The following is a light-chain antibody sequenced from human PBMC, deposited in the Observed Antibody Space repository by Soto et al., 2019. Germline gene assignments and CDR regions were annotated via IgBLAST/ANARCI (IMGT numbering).Light chain of an antibody. CDR2: GAS. CDR1: QSVSSN. Sequence: EIVMTQSPATLSVSPGERGTLSCRASQSVSSNLAWYQQKPGQAPRLLIYGASTRATGIPARFSGSGSGTEFTLTISSLQSEDFAIYYWQQYNNWPWTFGQGTKVEIK. V-gene: IGKV3-15*01. CDR3: QQYNNWPWT. J-gene: IGKJ1*01.